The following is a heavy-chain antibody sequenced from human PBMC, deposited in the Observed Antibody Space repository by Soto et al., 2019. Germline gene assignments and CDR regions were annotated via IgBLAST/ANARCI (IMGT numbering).Heavy chain of an antibody. CDR3: ARWGTRGGLDV. V-gene: IGHV3-30*19. CDR2: TSYDGSDK. J-gene: IGHJ1*01. CDR1: GFTFRSYV. Sequence: QVQLVESGGGVVQPGTSLRVSCVGSGFTFRSYVIHWVRQGPGKGLEWVALTSYDGSDKYYGYSVRGRFTISRDNSRNTADRQMARLSLEDTALYYCARWGTRGGLDVWGQGTLVSVSS. D-gene: IGHD3-16*01.